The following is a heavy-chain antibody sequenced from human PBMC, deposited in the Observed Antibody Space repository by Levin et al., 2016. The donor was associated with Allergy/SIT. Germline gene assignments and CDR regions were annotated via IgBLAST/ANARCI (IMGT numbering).Heavy chain of an antibody. CDR1: GGSISSGAYY. J-gene: IGHJ5*02. CDR3: ARDHFRGRYDP. Sequence: SETLSLTCTVSGGSISSGAYYWSWIRQHPGKGLEWIGYIYYSGSTYYNPSLKSRVTISVDTSKNQFSLKLSSVTAADTAVYYCARDHFRGRYDPWGQGTLVTVSS. D-gene: IGHD3-3*02. V-gene: IGHV4-31*03. CDR2: IYYSGST.